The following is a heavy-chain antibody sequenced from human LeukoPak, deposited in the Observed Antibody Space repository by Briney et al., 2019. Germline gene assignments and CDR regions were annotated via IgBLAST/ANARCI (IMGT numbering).Heavy chain of an antibody. CDR2: IIPIFGTA. CDR1: GGTFSSYA. V-gene: IGHV1-69*13. CDR3: ARRMTPYDYGMDV. D-gene: IGHD2-15*01. Sequence: SVKVSFKASGGTFSSYAISWVRQAPGQGLEWMGGIIPIFGTANYAQKFQDRVTITADESTSTAYMELSSLRSEDTAVYYCARRMTPYDYGMDVWGQGPTVTVSS. J-gene: IGHJ6*02.